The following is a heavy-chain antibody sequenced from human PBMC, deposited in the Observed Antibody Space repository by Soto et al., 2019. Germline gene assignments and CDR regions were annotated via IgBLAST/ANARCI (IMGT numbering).Heavy chain of an antibody. V-gene: IGHV3-23*01. CDR2: ISGSGGST. D-gene: IGHD6-6*01. J-gene: IGHJ6*02. CDR1: GFTFSSYA. Sequence: PGGSLRLSCAASGFTFSSYAMSWVRQAPGKGLEWVSAISGSGGSTYYADSVKGRFTISRDNSKNTLYLQMNSLRAEDTAVYYCAKDREADRYYYYYGMDVWGQGTTVTVSS. CDR3: AKDREADRYYYYYGMDV.